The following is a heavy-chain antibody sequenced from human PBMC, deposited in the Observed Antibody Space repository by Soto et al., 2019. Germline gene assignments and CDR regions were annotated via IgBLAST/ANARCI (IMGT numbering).Heavy chain of an antibody. CDR1: GFTFSSYW. CDR3: ARDFQHNYYDSSGYYSEAYFDY. CDR2: IKQDGSEK. J-gene: IGHJ4*02. V-gene: IGHV3-7*05. D-gene: IGHD3-22*01. Sequence: GGSLRLSCAASGFTFSSYWMSWVRQAPGKGLEWVANIKQDGSEKYYVDSVKGRFTISRDNAKNSLYLQMNSLRAEDTAVYYCARDFQHNYYDSSGYYSEAYFDYWGQGTLVTVSS.